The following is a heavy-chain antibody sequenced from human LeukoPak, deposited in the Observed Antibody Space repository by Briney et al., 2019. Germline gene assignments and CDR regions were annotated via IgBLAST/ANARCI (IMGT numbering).Heavy chain of an antibody. V-gene: IGHV4-59*01. CDR3: ARAPKGDFWSGYYAYYYYYMDV. Sequence: SETLSLTCTVSGGSISSYYWSWIRQPPGKGLEWIGYIYYSGSTNYNPSLKSRVTISVDTSKNQFSLKLSSVTAADMAVYYCARAPKGDFWSGYYAYYYYYMDVWGKGTTVTVSS. CDR1: GGSISSYY. CDR2: IYYSGST. J-gene: IGHJ6*03. D-gene: IGHD3-3*01.